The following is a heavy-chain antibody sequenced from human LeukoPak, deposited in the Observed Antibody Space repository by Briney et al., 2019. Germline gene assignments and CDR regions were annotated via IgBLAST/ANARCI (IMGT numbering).Heavy chain of an antibody. V-gene: IGHV3-23*01. Sequence: GGSLTLSCAPSGLTFSTSAMSWVRQAPRKGLEWVSAISGRGSSIYYADSVKGRFTISRDNSKNTLYLQMNRLRAEDTAVFYCAKDRNSCNSNSCPDYFDFWGQGTLVTVSS. D-gene: IGHD2-2*01. CDR2: ISGRGSSI. J-gene: IGHJ4*02. CDR3: AKDRNSCNSNSCPDYFDF. CDR1: GLTFSTSA.